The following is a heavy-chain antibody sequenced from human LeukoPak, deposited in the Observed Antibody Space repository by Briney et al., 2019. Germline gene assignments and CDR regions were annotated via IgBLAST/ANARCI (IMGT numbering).Heavy chain of an antibody. CDR1: GVSISSDY. CDR2: IYYSGSS. D-gene: IGHD4-17*01. CDR3: ARRLRQNLFDP. Sequence: SETLSLTCTVSGVSISSDYWSWIRLPPGKGLEWIGYIYYSGSSNYNPSLKSRVTMSVDTSKNQFSLKLTSVTAADTAVYYCARRLRQNLFDPWGQGTLDTVSS. J-gene: IGHJ5*02. V-gene: IGHV4-59*08.